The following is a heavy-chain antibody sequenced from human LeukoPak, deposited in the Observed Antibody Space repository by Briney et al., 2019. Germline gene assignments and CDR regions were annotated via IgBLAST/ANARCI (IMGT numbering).Heavy chain of an antibody. CDR1: GFTFSSYG. CDR2: ISYDGSNK. CDR3: AKDLTVVAAKEYYFDY. Sequence: GSLRLSCAASGFTFSSYGMHWVRQAPGKGLEWVAVISYDGSNKYYADSVKGRFTISRDNSKNTLYLQMNSLRAEDTAVYYCAKDLTVVAAKEYYFDYWGQGTLVTVSS. V-gene: IGHV3-30*18. J-gene: IGHJ4*02. D-gene: IGHD2-15*01.